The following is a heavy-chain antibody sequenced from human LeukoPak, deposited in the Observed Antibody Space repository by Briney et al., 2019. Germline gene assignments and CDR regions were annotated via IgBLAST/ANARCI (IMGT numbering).Heavy chain of an antibody. CDR2: ISTSGSSI. V-gene: IGHV3-11*01. CDR3: ARPPPTGARLGTT. J-gene: IGHJ5*02. D-gene: IGHD7-27*01. CDR1: GFPFSDYY. Sequence: GGSLRLSCAASGFPFSDYYMSWIRQAPGKGLEWVSYISTSGSSIYYADSVKGRFTISRDNAKNSLYLQTNSLRAEDTAVYYCARPPPTGARLGTTWGQGTLVTVSS.